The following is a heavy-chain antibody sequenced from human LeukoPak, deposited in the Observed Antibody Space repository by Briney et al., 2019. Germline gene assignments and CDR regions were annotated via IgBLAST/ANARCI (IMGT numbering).Heavy chain of an antibody. CDR3: ARGGGLGVFDP. Sequence: PSETLSLTCTVSGVSISSHYWSWIRQPPGKGLEWIGYIYYSGSTNYNPSLKSRVTISVDTSKNQFSLKLSSVTAADTAVYYCARGGGLGVFDPWGQGTLVTVSS. J-gene: IGHJ5*02. CDR1: GVSISSHY. D-gene: IGHD2-15*01. CDR2: IYYSGST. V-gene: IGHV4-59*11.